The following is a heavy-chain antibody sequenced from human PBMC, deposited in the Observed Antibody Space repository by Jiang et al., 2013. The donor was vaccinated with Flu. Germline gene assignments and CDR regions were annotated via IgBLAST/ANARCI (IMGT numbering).Heavy chain of an antibody. CDR2: INQDGSEK. CDR1: GFTFSSYW. V-gene: IGHV3-7*03. J-gene: IGHJ4*02. D-gene: IGHD6-13*01. Sequence: GGLVQPGGSLRLSCAASGFTFSSYWMNWVRQAPGKGLEWVANINQDGSEKYYVDSVKGRFTISRDNAKNSLYLQMNSLRAEDTAVYYCARVPRPRGSSTQGYWGQGTLVTVSS. CDR3: ARVPRPRGSSTQGY.